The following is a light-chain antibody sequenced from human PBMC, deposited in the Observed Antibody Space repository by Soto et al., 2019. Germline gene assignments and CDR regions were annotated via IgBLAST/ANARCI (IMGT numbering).Light chain of an antibody. J-gene: IGLJ1*01. Sequence: QSALTQPASVSGSPGQSITISCTGTSSDVGGYNYVSWYQQHPGKAPKLMIYDVSNRPSGVSNRFSGSKSGNTASLTISGLQAEDEADYYCSSFTSTNTYVFGTGIKLTVL. V-gene: IGLV2-14*03. CDR3: SSFTSTNTYV. CDR1: SSDVGGYNY. CDR2: DVS.